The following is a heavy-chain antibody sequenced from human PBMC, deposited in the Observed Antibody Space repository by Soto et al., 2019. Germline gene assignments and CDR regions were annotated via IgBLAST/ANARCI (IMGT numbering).Heavy chain of an antibody. J-gene: IGHJ6*02. CDR3: ARIHVGDEPSYYYYGMDV. D-gene: IGHD4-17*01. Sequence: QVQLQESGPGVVKPSQTLSLTCTVSGGSFSSGDYYWSWVRQPPGKGLEWIGYIYYTGSTFNNPSLKSRVAISIDTSKTQLSLKLSYVTAADTAVYYCARIHVGDEPSYYYYGMDVWGQGTTVTVSS. CDR2: IYYTGST. CDR1: GGSFSSGDYY. V-gene: IGHV4-30-4*01.